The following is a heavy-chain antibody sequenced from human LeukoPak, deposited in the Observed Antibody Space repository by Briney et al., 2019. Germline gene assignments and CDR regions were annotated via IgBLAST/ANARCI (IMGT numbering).Heavy chain of an antibody. Sequence: GGSLRHSCAASGFTFSSYWMGWVRQAPGKGLEWVANIKQDGSEKHYVDSVKGRFTISRDNAKNSLYLQMNSLRAEDTAVYYCASHVRYCTSTNCYQDAFDIWGQGTMVTVSS. J-gene: IGHJ3*02. CDR2: IKQDGSEK. V-gene: IGHV3-7*03. D-gene: IGHD2-2*01. CDR3: ASHVRYCTSTNCYQDAFDI. CDR1: GFTFSSYW.